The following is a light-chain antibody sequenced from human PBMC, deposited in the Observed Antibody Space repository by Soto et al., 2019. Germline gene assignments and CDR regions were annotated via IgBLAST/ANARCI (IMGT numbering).Light chain of an antibody. CDR1: HSVDGY. CDR2: GAS. Sequence: EVVMTQSTGTLSVSLVESATLSCIAIHSVDGYLAWYQQKPGQAPRLLIYGASTRATGVTARFRGGGSGTEFTLTISSLQSEDSAVYYCQQYHKWPPITFGQGTR. V-gene: IGKV3-15*01. J-gene: IGKJ5*01. CDR3: QQYHKWPPIT.